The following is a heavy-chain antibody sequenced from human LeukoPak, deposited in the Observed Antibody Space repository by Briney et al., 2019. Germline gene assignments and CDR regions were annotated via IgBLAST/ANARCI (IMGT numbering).Heavy chain of an antibody. CDR2: IYSGGST. J-gene: IGHJ5*02. CDR3: ARDDYYDSSTISS. Sequence: GGSLRLSCAASGFTVSSNYMSWVRQAPGKGLEWVSVIYSGGSTYYADSVKGRFTISRDNSKNTLYLQMNSLRAEDTAVYYCARDDYYDSSTISSWGQGTLVTVSS. V-gene: IGHV3-66*01. CDR1: GFTVSSNY. D-gene: IGHD3-22*01.